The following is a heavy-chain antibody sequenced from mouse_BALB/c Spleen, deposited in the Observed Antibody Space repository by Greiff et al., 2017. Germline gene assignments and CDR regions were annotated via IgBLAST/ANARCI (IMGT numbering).Heavy chain of an antibody. CDR3: VRGGGNYPYAMDY. J-gene: IGHJ4*01. CDR2: IRSKSNNYAT. V-gene: IGHV10S3*01. Sequence: TGGGLVQPKGSLKLSCAASGFTFNTNAMNWVRQAPGKGLEWVARIRSKSNNYATYYADSVKDRFTISRDDSQSMLYLQMNNLKTEDTAMYYCVRGGGNYPYAMDYWGQGTSVTVSS. D-gene: IGHD2-1*01. CDR1: GFTFNTNA.